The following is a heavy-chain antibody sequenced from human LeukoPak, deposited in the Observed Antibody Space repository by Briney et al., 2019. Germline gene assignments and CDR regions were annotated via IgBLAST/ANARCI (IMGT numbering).Heavy chain of an antibody. Sequence: PGGSLRLSCAASGFTFSSYEMNWVRQAPGKGLEWVSYISSSGSTIYYADSVKGRFTISRDNAKKSLYLQMNSLRGEDTAVYYCARGHYSSSSPIALVYWGQGTLVTVSS. CDR2: ISSSGSTI. D-gene: IGHD6-6*01. V-gene: IGHV3-48*03. CDR3: ARGHYSSSSPIALVY. J-gene: IGHJ4*02. CDR1: GFTFSSYE.